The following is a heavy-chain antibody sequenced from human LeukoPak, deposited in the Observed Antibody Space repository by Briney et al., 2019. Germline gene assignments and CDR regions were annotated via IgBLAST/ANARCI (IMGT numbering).Heavy chain of an antibody. CDR2: IYYSGST. J-gene: IGHJ5*02. Sequence: SETLSLTCTVSGGSISSYYWSWIRQPPGKGLEWIGYIYYSGSTNYNPSLKSRVTISVDTSKNQFSLKQSSVTAADTAVYYCARSLYGGNSVGWFDPWGQGTLVTVSS. V-gene: IGHV4-59*01. CDR1: GGSISSYY. D-gene: IGHD4-23*01. CDR3: ARSLYGGNSVGWFDP.